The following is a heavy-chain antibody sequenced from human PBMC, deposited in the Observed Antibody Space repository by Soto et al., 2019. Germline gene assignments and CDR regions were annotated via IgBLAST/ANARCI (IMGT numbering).Heavy chain of an antibody. D-gene: IGHD3-3*01. CDR3: ASAQYDFWSGYYRPYYYYGMDV. CDR2: IIPIFGTA. V-gene: IGHV1-69*06. Sequence: QVQLVQSGAEVKKPGSSVKVSCKASGGTFSSYAISWVRQAPGQGLEWMGGIIPIFGTANYAQKFQGRVTITADKSTSTAYMELSILRSEDAAVYYCASAQYDFWSGYYRPYYYYGMDVWGQGTTVTVSS. CDR1: GGTFSSYA. J-gene: IGHJ6*02.